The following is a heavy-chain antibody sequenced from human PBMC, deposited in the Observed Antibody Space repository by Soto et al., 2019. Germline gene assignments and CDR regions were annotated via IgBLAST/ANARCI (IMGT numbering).Heavy chain of an antibody. CDR2: IKQDGSEK. CDR3: ARGSDDYGDYVNAFDY. CDR1: GFTFSSYW. D-gene: IGHD4-17*01. V-gene: IGHV3-7*05. J-gene: IGHJ4*02. Sequence: GGSLRLSCAASGFTFSSYWMSWVRQAPGKGLEWVANIKQDGSEKYYVDSVKARFTISRDNAKNSLYLQMNSLRAEDTAVYYCARGSDDYGDYVNAFDYWGQGTLVTVSS.